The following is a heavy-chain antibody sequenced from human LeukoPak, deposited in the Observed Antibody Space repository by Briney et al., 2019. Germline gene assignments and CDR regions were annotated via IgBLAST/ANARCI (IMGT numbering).Heavy chain of an antibody. CDR1: GYTFTGYY. V-gene: IGHV1-2*02. D-gene: IGHD2-2*01. CDR3: ATSIVVVPAAKD. Sequence: ASVKVSCKASGYTFTGYYMHWVRQAPGQGLEWMGWINPNSGGTNYAQKFQGRVTMTRDTSISTAYMELSRLRSDDTAVYYCATSIVVVPAAKDWGQGTMVTVSS. CDR2: INPNSGGT. J-gene: IGHJ3*01.